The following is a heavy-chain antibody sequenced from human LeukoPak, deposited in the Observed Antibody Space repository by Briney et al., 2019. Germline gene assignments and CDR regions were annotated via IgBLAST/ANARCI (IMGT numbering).Heavy chain of an antibody. CDR2: ISGGGGST. Sequence: PGGSLRLSCAASGFTFSNSAMSWVRQAPGKGLEWVSSISGGGGSTYYADSVKGRFTISRDNSKNTVSLQMNSLRAVDTAIFYCAKHKDSSGYHDAFDIWGQGTMVTVSS. CDR3: AKHKDSSGYHDAFDI. CDR1: GFTFSNSA. J-gene: IGHJ3*02. V-gene: IGHV3-23*01. D-gene: IGHD3-22*01.